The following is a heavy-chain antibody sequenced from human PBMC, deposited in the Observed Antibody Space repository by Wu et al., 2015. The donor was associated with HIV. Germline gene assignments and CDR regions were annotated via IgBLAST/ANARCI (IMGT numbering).Heavy chain of an antibody. D-gene: IGHD2-2*01. Sequence: QVQLVQSGPEVKKPGASVKVSCKASGYTSNTYYMHWVRQAPGQGLEWMGWMNPNSGGTNYAQKFQGRVTMTRDTSISTGYMELSRLRSDDTAVYYCVRERAKFVVVPAVMGYWGQGTLVTVSS. J-gene: IGHJ4*02. CDR3: VRERAKFVVVPAVMGY. CDR2: MNPNSGGT. V-gene: IGHV1-2*02. CDR1: GYTSNTYY.